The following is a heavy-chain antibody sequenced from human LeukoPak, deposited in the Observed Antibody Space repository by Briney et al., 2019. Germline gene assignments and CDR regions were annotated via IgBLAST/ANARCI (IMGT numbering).Heavy chain of an antibody. Sequence: GGSLRLSCAASGFTFNNYALSWVRQAPGKGLEWVSSISGSGGSTYYADSVKGRFTISRDNSKNTPYLQMNSLRGEDTAVYYCAKDSLRERIVGSTTRGVNDYWGQGTLVTVSS. D-gene: IGHD1-26*01. CDR1: GFTFNNYA. J-gene: IGHJ4*02. CDR3: AKDSLRERIVGSTTRGVNDY. V-gene: IGHV3-23*01. CDR2: ISGSGGST.